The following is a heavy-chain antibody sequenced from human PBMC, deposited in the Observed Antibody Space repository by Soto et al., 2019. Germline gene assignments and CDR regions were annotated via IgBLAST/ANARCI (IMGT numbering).Heavy chain of an antibody. D-gene: IGHD5-12*01. CDR1: GFTFSDYY. CDR2: ISGSGSTI. CDR3: ARRGYDPSLFDY. J-gene: IGHJ4*02. Sequence: GGSLRLSCAASGFTFSDYYMSWIRQAPGKGLEWISFISGSGSTIYYADSVKGRFTISRDSAKSSLYLQVNSLRAEDTAVYYCARRGYDPSLFDYWGQGTLVTVSS. V-gene: IGHV3-11*01.